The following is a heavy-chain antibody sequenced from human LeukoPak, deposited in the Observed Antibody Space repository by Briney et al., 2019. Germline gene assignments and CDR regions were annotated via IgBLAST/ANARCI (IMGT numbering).Heavy chain of an antibody. CDR3: ARGAGWQRLEYYYYYMDV. Sequence: ASVKVSSKAPADTFTYYAISWVRQVPGQGLEWMGGIIPMFGTAKYAQKFQGRVTITADKSTSTGYMELRSLRSEDTAVYYCARGAGWQRLEYYYYYMDVWGKGTTVTVSS. CDR2: IIPMFGTA. J-gene: IGHJ6*03. D-gene: IGHD6-19*01. CDR1: ADTFTYYA. V-gene: IGHV1-69*06.